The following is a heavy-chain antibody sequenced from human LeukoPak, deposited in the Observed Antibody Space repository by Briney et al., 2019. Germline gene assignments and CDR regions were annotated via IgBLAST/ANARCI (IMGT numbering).Heavy chain of an antibody. CDR2: INHSGST. CDR3: ARGGYCSSTSCYGDFDY. Sequence: SETLSLTCAVYGGSFSGYYWSWIRQPPGKGLEWIGEINHSGSTNYNPSLKSRVTISVDTSKNQFSLKLSSVTAADTAVYYCARGGYCSSTSCYGDFDYRGQGTLVTVSS. J-gene: IGHJ4*02. CDR1: GGSFSGYY. D-gene: IGHD2-2*01. V-gene: IGHV4-34*01.